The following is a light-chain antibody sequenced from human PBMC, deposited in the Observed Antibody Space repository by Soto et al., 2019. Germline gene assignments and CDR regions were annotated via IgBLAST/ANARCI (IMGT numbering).Light chain of an antibody. Sequence: QSVLTQPASVSGSPGQSITITCTGTSSDVGGYNYVSWYQQHPGKAPKVLISDVSNRPSGISNRFSGSKSGNTASLTISGLQAEDEADYYCSSYTSIDTWVFGTGIKLTVL. J-gene: IGLJ1*01. CDR3: SSYTSIDTWV. CDR2: DVS. CDR1: SSDVGGYNY. V-gene: IGLV2-14*03.